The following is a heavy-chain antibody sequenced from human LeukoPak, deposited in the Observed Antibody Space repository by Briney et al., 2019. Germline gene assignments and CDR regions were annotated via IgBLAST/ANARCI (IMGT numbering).Heavy chain of an antibody. Sequence: GASVTVSCKASSYTFTGHYMHWVRQPPGPGLEWMGCINPTSGGTNYAQKFQGWVTMTRDTSISTAYMELSRLRSDDTAVYYCARGYGETADFDYWGQGTLVTVSS. CDR1: SYTFTGHY. J-gene: IGHJ4*02. D-gene: IGHD4-17*01. CDR2: INPTSGGT. V-gene: IGHV1-2*04. CDR3: ARGYGETADFDY.